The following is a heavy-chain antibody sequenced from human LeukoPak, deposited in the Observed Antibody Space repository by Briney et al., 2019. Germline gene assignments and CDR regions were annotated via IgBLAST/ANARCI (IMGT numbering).Heavy chain of an antibody. CDR3: ARAHTKLYYFDY. D-gene: IGHD2/OR15-2a*01. CDR2: IYTSGST. V-gene: IGHV4-39*07. J-gene: IGHJ4*02. Sequence: SETLSLTCTVSGGSISSSSYYWGWIRQPPGKGLEWIGRIYTSGSTNYNPSLKSRVTISVDTSKNQFSLKLSSVTAADTAVYYCARAHTKLYYFDYWGQGTLVTVSS. CDR1: GGSISSSSYY.